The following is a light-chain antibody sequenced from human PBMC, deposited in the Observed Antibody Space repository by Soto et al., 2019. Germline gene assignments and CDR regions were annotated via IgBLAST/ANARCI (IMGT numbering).Light chain of an antibody. CDR1: QTIDNN. V-gene: IGKV1-39*01. CDR2: VAF. CDR3: QQSFSIPYT. J-gene: IGKJ2*01. Sequence: DIQMTQSPSSLSASVGDRVTITCRASQTIDNNLNWYQQKPGKAPRLLIYVAFSLQSGVPSRFSGSGSGTDFTLTISSLKPDDFATYFCQQSFSIPYTFGQGTILEIK.